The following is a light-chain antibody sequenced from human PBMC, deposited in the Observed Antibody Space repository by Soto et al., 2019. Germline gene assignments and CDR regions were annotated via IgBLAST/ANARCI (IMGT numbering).Light chain of an antibody. V-gene: IGKV3-15*01. J-gene: IGKJ2*01. CDR1: QSVNSD. CDR2: GAS. Sequence: EILLTQSPATLSVSPGERATLSCRASQSVNSDLAWYQQKPGQAPRLLIFGASTRATGIPARFSGSGSGTEFTLSISSLQSEDLAVYYCQQYNNWPPYTFGQGTKLEIE. CDR3: QQYNNWPPYT.